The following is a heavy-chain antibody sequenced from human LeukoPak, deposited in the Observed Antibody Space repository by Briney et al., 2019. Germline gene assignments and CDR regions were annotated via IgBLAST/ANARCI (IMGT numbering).Heavy chain of an antibody. CDR1: GGTFSSYA. CDR3: ARGIYTFSSSSMYDYYYMDV. CDR2: IIPIFGTA. D-gene: IGHD6-6*01. V-gene: IGHV1-69*05. J-gene: IGHJ6*03. Sequence: SVKVSCKASGGTFSSYAISWVRQAPGQGLEWMGGIIPIFGTANYAQKIQGRVTITTDESTSTAYMELSSLRSEDTAVYYCARGIYTFSSSSMYDYYYMDVWGKGTTVTVSS.